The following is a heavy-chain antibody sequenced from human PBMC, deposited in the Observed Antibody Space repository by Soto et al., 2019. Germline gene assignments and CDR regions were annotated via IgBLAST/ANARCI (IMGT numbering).Heavy chain of an antibody. V-gene: IGHV3-72*01. CDR2: TRNKANSYTT. J-gene: IGHJ6*03. Sequence: PGGSLRLSCAASGFIFSDHYMDWVRQAPGKGLEWVGRTRNKANSYTTEYAASVKGRFTISRDDSKNSLYLQMNSLKTEDTAVYYCARTLNHYSYMDVWGKGTTVTVSS. CDR3: ARTLNHYSYMDV. CDR1: GFIFSDHY.